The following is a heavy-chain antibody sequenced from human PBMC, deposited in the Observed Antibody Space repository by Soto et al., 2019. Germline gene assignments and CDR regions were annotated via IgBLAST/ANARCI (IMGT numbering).Heavy chain of an antibody. CDR2: IYPGDSDT. J-gene: IGHJ6*03. Sequence: GESLKISCKGSGYSFTSYWIGWVRQMPGKGLEWMGIIYPGDSDTRYSPSFQGQVTISADESISTAYLQWSSLKASDTAMYYCARGTGTPYYYYYYMDVWGKGTTVTVSS. D-gene: IGHD1-1*01. V-gene: IGHV5-51*01. CDR1: GYSFTSYW. CDR3: ARGTGTPYYYYYYMDV.